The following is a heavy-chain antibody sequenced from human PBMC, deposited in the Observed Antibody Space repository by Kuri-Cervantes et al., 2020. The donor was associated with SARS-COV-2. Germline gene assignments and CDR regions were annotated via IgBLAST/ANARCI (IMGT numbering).Heavy chain of an antibody. D-gene: IGHD6-19*01. Sequence: SQTLSLTCAVYGGSFSGYYWSWIRQPPGKGLEWIGEINHSGSTNYNPSLKSRVTISVGTSKNQFSLKLSSVTAADTAVYYCARRMAVAGTRGYWFDPWGQGTLVTVSS. CDR2: INHSGST. CDR3: ARRMAVAGTRGYWFDP. J-gene: IGHJ5*02. CDR1: GGSFSGYY. V-gene: IGHV4-34*01.